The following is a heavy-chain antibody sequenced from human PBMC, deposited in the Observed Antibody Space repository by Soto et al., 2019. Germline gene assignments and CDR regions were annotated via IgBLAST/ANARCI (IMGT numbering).Heavy chain of an antibody. CDR1: GGSISSGGYY. J-gene: IGHJ4*02. CDR2: IYYSGST. CDR3: ARDDRDGYNPSGVYFDY. D-gene: IGHD5-12*01. V-gene: IGHV4-31*03. Sequence: LSLTCTVSGGSISSGGYYWSWIRQHPGKGLEWIGYIYYSGSTYYNPSLKSRVTISVDTSKNQFSLKLSSVTAADTAVYYCARDDRDGYNPSGVYFDYWGQGTLVTVSS.